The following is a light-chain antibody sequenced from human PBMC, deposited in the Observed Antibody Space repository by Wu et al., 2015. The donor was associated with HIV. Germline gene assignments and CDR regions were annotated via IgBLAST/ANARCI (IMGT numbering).Light chain of an antibody. V-gene: IGKV3-20*01. Sequence: EVVLTQSPGTLSLSPGERATLSCRASQSVSSNYLAWYQQKPGQAPRLLIYATSNRATGIPDRFSGSGSGTDFTLTIGRLEPEDFAVYYCQHYDTSRTFGQGTKVEIK. CDR1: QSVSSNY. CDR2: ATS. CDR3: QHYDTSRT. J-gene: IGKJ1*01.